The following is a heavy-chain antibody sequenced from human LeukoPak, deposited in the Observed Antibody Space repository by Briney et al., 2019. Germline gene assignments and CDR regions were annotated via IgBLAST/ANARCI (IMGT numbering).Heavy chain of an antibody. CDR2: ITGDGSTT. J-gene: IGHJ3*02. CDR3: AKSWNYYDSSGDDALDI. V-gene: IGHV3-23*01. CDR1: GFTFSNHA. D-gene: IGHD3-22*01. Sequence: GGSLRLSCAASGFTFSNHAMSWVRQAPGKGLEWVSSITGDGSTTYYADSVKGRFTFSRDNSKNTLYLQMNSLRVEDTAVYYCAKSWNYYDSSGDDALDIWGQGTMVTVSS.